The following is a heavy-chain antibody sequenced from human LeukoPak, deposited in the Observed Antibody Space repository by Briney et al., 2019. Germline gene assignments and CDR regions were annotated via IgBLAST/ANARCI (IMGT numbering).Heavy chain of an antibody. CDR2: ISGSGGST. D-gene: IGHD6-19*01. CDR1: GFTFRSYW. Sequence: GGSLRLSCTTSGFTFRSYWMSWLRQAPGKGLEWVSTISGSGGSTYYADSVRGRFTISRDNSKNTLYLQMNSLRAEDTAVYYCAKSQFVAGPDGFDIWGQGTMVTVSS. CDR3: AKSQFVAGPDGFDI. V-gene: IGHV3-23*01. J-gene: IGHJ3*02.